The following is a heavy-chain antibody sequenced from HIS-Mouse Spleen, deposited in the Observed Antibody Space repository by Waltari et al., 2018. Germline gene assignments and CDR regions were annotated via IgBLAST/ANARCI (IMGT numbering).Heavy chain of an antibody. CDR1: GFPFSIYG. CDR2: ISYDGSNK. J-gene: IGHJ4*02. CDR3: AKDKHHAFDY. Sequence: QVQLVESGGGVVQPGRSLRLSCAASGFPFSIYGMHWVRQAPGKGLEWVAVISYDGSNKYYADSVKGRFTISRDNSKNTLYLQMNSLRAEDTAVYYCAKDKHHAFDYWGQGTLVTVSS. V-gene: IGHV3-30*18.